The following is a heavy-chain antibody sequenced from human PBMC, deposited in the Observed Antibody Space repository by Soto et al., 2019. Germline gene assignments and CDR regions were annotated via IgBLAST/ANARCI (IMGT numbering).Heavy chain of an antibody. CDR2: INVGTGNT. V-gene: IGHV1-3*01. Sequence: GAAVKVSCKASGYIFTNYAIHWVRQAPGQRLEWVGWINVGTGNTKYSQNFQGRVTITRDTSASTAYMDLSSLRSEDTAVYYCARGIATGQLEPWGPGTLVTVST. D-gene: IGHD2-15*01. CDR1: GYIFTNYA. CDR3: ARGIATGQLEP. J-gene: IGHJ5*02.